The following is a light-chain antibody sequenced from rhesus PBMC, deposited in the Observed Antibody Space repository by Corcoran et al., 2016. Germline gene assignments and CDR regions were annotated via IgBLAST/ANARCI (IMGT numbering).Light chain of an antibody. CDR3: QQHDTSPFT. V-gene: IGKV1-69*01. Sequence: DIQMTQSPSSLSASVGDRVTITCRASQGLSNWLAWYQQKPGKAPKLLLYRASNLETGVPSRFSGSGSGTDLPLTISSLQPEEIATYYCQQHDTSPFTFGPGTKLDIQ. J-gene: IGKJ3*01. CDR2: RAS. CDR1: QGLSNW.